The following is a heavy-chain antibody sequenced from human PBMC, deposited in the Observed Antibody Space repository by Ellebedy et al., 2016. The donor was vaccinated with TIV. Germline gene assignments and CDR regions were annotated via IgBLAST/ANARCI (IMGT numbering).Heavy chain of an antibody. J-gene: IGHJ3*02. CDR3: ARVPNDLGSHYAFDI. Sequence: GSLRLXCTVSGGSISSYYWSWIRQPPGKGLEWIGYVYHSGNSNYNPSLKSRVSILLDTSKNQFSLILSSVTAADTAVYYCARVPNDLGSHYAFDIWGQGTVVTVSS. CDR2: VYHSGNS. V-gene: IGHV4-59*01. CDR1: GGSISSYY.